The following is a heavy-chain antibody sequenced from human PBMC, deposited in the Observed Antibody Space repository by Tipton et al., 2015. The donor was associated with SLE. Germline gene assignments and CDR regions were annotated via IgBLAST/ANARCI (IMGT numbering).Heavy chain of an antibody. V-gene: IGHV4-59*11. CDR2: IYYSGST. CDR1: GGSISSHY. Sequence: GLVKPSETLSLTCTVSGGSISSHYWSWIRQPPGKGLEWIGEIYYSGSTYYNPSLKSRVTISVDTSKNQFSLRLSSVTAADTAVYYCARARLIDLYFDSWGQGTLVTVSS. CDR3: ARARLIDLYFDS. J-gene: IGHJ4*02.